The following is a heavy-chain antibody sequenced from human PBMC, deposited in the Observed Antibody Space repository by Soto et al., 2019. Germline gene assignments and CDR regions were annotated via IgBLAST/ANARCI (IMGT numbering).Heavy chain of an antibody. CDR2: ISSSSSYI. V-gene: IGHV3-21*01. CDR1: GFTFSSYS. J-gene: IGHJ6*02. D-gene: IGHD3-9*01. CDR3: ARDHWDILTGWETYYYYYGMDV. Sequence: EVQLVESGGGLVKPGGSLRLSRAASGFTFSSYSMNWVRQAPGKGLEWVSSISSSSSYIYYADSVKGRFTISRDNAKNSLYLQMNSLRAEDTAVYYCARDHWDILTGWETYYYYYGMDVWGQGTTVTVSS.